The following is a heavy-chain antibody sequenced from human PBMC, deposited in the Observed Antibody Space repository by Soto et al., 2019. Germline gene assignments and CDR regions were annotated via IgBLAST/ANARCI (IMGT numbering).Heavy chain of an antibody. V-gene: IGHV3-33*08. CDR2: IWYDGSHE. CDR3: ARDYTSTGYGLVY. J-gene: IGHJ4*02. Sequence: GSLRLSCAGSGFTLSDHYIDWVRQAPGKGLEWVAIIWYDGSHEYYADSVRGRFTISRDNSKNTLYLQMSSLRVDDTAVYYCARDYTSTGYGLVYWGQGALVTVSS. CDR1: GFTLSDHY. D-gene: IGHD6-25*01.